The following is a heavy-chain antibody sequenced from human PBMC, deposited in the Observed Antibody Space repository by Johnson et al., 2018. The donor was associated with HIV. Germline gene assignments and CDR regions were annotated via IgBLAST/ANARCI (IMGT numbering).Heavy chain of an antibody. D-gene: IGHD3-22*01. Sequence: VQLVESGGGVVQPGGSLRLSCAASGFSFSPYALHWVRQTPGEGLEWVANINQDGSEKYFVDSVKGRFTISRDNAKNSLYLQMNTLRAEDTAVYYCARLIAVVIDGYDIWGQGTVVTVSS. CDR3: ARLIAVVIDGYDI. CDR2: INQDGSEK. CDR1: GFSFSPYA. V-gene: IGHV3-7*03. J-gene: IGHJ3*02.